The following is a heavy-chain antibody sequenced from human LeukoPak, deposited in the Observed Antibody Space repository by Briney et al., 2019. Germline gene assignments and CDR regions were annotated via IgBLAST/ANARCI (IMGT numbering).Heavy chain of an antibody. D-gene: IGHD6-13*01. V-gene: IGHV1-46*01. CDR3: ARGGIAAARIDY. CDR1: GYTFTNYY. CDR2: INPSDGST. Sequence: ASVKVSCKASGYTFTNYYMHWVRQAPGQGLEWMGIINPSDGSTNYAQKFQGRVTMTRDTSTSTVYMELSSLRSEDTAVYYCARGGIAAARIDYWGQGTLVTVSS. J-gene: IGHJ4*02.